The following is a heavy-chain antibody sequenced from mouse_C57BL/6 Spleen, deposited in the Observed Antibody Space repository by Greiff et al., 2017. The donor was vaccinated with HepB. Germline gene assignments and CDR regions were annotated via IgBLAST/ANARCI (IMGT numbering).Heavy chain of an antibody. J-gene: IGHJ3*01. CDR3: ARHKGLAWFAY. D-gene: IGHD2-2*01. CDR1: EYEFPSHD. V-gene: IGHV5-2*01. Sequence: EVKLMESGGGLVQPGESLKLSCESNEYEFPSHDMSWVRKTPEKRLELVAAINSDGGSTYYPDTMERRFIISRDNTKKTLYLQMRRLRSEDTALYYCARHKGLAWFAYWGQGTLVTVSA. CDR2: INSDGGST.